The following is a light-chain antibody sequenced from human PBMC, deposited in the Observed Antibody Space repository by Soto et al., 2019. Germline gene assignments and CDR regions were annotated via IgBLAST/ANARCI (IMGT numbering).Light chain of an antibody. Sequence: QSALTQPASVSGSPGQSITISCTGTSSDIGAYDYVSWFQQYSGKAPTLIIYEVRFRPSGVSSRFSGSKSGNTASLTISGLQTEDEADYYCASYASATLIFGGGTKLTVL. CDR3: ASYASATLI. V-gene: IGLV2-14*03. CDR1: SSDIGAYDY. J-gene: IGLJ2*01. CDR2: EVR.